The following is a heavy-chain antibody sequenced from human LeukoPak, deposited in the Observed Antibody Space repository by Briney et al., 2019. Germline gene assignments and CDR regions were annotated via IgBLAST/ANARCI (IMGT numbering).Heavy chain of an antibody. Sequence: SETLSLTCTVSGGSISNYYWSWIRQPPGKGLECIGYIYYSGSAYYNPSLKSRTTISVDTSSNQFSLKLASVTAAGTAVYYCARELKVGNTGYYFDYWGQGALVTVSS. V-gene: IGHV4-59*01. J-gene: IGHJ4*02. CDR1: GGSISNYY. D-gene: IGHD2/OR15-2a*01. CDR3: ARELKVGNTGYYFDY. CDR2: IYYSGSA.